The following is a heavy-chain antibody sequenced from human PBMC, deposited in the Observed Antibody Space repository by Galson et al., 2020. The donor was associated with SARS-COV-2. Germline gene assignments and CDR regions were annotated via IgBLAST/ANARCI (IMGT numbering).Heavy chain of an antibody. J-gene: IGHJ3*02. CDR1: GFTFSRYG. Sequence: QASETLSLTCAASGFTFSRYGMHWARQAPGKGPEWVAVISSDGSNKYYGDSVKGRFTISRDNSKNALYLQMDSLRPEDTAVYYCAKETSRGYCSSYTCWSGPFDMWGQGTTVIVSS. CDR3: AKETSRGYCSSYTCWSGPFDM. D-gene: IGHD2-2*01. V-gene: IGHV3-30*18. CDR2: ISSDGSNK.